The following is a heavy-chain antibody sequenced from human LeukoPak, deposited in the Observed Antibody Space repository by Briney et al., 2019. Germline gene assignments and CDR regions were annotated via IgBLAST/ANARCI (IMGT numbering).Heavy chain of an antibody. D-gene: IGHD5-18*01. CDR2: ISGSGGST. V-gene: IGHV3-23*01. J-gene: IGHJ4*02. CDR1: GFTFSSYA. Sequence: GGSLRLSCAAYGFTFSSYAMSWVRQAPGKGLEWASAISGSGGSTYYADSVKGRFTISRDNSKNTLYLQMNSLRAEDTAVYHCAKAPRGYSYGTVDYWGQGTLVTVSS. CDR3: AKAPRGYSYGTVDY.